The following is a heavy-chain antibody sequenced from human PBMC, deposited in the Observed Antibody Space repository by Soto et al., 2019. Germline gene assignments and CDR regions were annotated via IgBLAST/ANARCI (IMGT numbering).Heavy chain of an antibody. CDR2: ISVSGTRT. CDR3: AKDQFRPGSLNSLGIFLPEYGY. CDR1: GFAFSTFA. D-gene: IGHD6-13*01. J-gene: IGHJ4*02. Sequence: GGSLRLSCAASGFAFSTFAMTWVRQAPGKGLERVAGISVSGTRTYYADSVKGRFTISRDNSKNTLFLQMSSLRVEDTAVYYCAKDQFRPGSLNSLGIFLPEYGYWGQGTLVTVSS. V-gene: IGHV3-23*01.